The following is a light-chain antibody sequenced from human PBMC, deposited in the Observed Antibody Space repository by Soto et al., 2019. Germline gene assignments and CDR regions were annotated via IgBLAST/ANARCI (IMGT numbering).Light chain of an antibody. J-gene: IGLJ3*02. CDR1: SSGVGAYNY. Sequence: QSALTQPASVSGSPGQSITISCSGTSSGVGAYNYVSWYRQHPGKGPELIIYKVTDRPSGVSSRFSGSKSGNTASLTSSGLQAEDEADYYCSSYTTSSTWVFGGGTKLTVL. CDR3: SSYTTSSTWV. CDR2: KVT. V-gene: IGLV2-14*01.